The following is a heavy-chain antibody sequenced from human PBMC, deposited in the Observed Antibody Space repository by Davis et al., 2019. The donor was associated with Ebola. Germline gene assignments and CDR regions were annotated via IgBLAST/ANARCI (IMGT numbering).Heavy chain of an antibody. V-gene: IGHV1-69*13. J-gene: IGHJ4*02. CDR1: GYTFTSYY. Sequence: SVKVSCKASGYTFTSYYMHWVRQAPGQGLEWMGGISPKLGTTDFRQNFQDRMTITADESASTAYMELRSLTSEDTAVYYCAIYLTNWGQGTLVSVSS. CDR2: ISPKLGTT. CDR3: AIYLTN. D-gene: IGHD2/OR15-2a*01.